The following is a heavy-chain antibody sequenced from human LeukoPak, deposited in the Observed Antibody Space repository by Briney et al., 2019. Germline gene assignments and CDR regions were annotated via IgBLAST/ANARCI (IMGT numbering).Heavy chain of an antibody. CDR1: GYTFTSYD. Sequence: ASVKVSCKASGYTFTSYDINWVRQATGQGLEWMGWVNPNSGNTGYAQKFQGRVTMTRNTSISTAYMELTSLGSEDTAVYYCASRGYSSGGFDYWGQGTLVTVSS. D-gene: IGHD6-19*01. V-gene: IGHV1-8*01. J-gene: IGHJ4*02. CDR3: ASRGYSSGGFDY. CDR2: VNPNSGNT.